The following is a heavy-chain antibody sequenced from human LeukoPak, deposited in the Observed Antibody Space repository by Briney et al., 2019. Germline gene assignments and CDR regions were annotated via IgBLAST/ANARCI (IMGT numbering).Heavy chain of an antibody. D-gene: IGHD3-9*01. CDR1: GFTFYNYA. Sequence: GGSLRVSPAASGFTFYNYAMRWVRQAPGKGLEWVSVVSGSDGATYYADSVKGRFIISRDHSKNTLYLQMNSLRAEDTAVYYCARYLRARGENWGAGTLCTVSS. CDR2: VSGSDGAT. V-gene: IGHV3-23*01. CDR3: ARYLRARGEN. J-gene: IGHJ1*01.